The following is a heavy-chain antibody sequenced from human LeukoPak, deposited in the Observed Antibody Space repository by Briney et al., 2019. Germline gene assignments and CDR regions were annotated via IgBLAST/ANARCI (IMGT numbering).Heavy chain of an antibody. J-gene: IGHJ4*02. CDR2: IYYSGST. Sequence: PSETLSLTCTVSGGSISSSSYYWGWIRQPPGKGLEWTGSIYYSGSTYYNPSLKSRVTISVDTSKNQFSLKLSYVTAADTAVYYCARRAYYYGSGSRKYYFDYWGQGTLVTVSS. V-gene: IGHV4-39*01. CDR3: ARRAYYYGSGSRKYYFDY. CDR1: GGSISSSSYY. D-gene: IGHD3-10*01.